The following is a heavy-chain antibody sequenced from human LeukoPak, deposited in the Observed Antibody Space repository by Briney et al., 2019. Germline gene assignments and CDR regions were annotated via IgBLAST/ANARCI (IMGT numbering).Heavy chain of an antibody. CDR1: GYSFTTTTYW. J-gene: IGHJ4*02. D-gene: IGHD6-13*01. CDR3: ARQVEGYSSSWFV. Sequence: NTGESLKISCKASGYSFTTTTYWIGWVRQMPGKGLEWMGIIYPRDSETRYSPSFQGQVTISADKFINTAYLQWSSLKASDTAMYYCARQVEGYSSSWFVWGQGTLVTVSS. CDR2: IYPRDSET. V-gene: IGHV5-51*01.